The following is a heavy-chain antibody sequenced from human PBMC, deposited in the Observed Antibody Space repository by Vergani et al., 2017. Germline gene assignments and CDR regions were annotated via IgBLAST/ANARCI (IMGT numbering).Heavy chain of an antibody. D-gene: IGHD5-24*01. CDR3: ARRAMATAEKDAFDI. V-gene: IGHV5-51*01. Sequence: EVQLVQSGAEVKKPGESLKISCKGSGYSFTSYWIGWVRQMPGKGLEWMGIIYPGDSDTRYSPSFQGQVTISAEKSISTAYMQWGSLKASDTAMYYCARRAMATAEKDAFDIWGQGTMVTVSS. J-gene: IGHJ3*02. CDR1: GYSFTSYW. CDR2: IYPGDSDT.